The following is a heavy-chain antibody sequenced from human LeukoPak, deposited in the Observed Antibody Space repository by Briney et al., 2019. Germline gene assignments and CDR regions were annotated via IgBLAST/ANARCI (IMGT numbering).Heavy chain of an antibody. J-gene: IGHJ3*02. CDR2: INYSGST. V-gene: IGHV4-34*01. D-gene: IGHD2-15*01. CDR1: GGSFSGYY. CDR3: ATGNLGYCSVDNCPFVFDI. Sequence: SETLSLTCAVYGGSFSGYYWSWIRQPPGKGLEWIGEINYSGSTKYNPSLKSRVIISEDTSKNQFSLKLSSVTAADTAMYFCATGNLGYCSVDNCPFVFDIWGQGTMVTVSS.